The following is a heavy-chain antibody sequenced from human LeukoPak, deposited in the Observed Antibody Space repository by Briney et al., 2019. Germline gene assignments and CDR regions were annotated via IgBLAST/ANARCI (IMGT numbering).Heavy chain of an antibody. J-gene: IGHJ4*02. D-gene: IGHD3-10*01. Sequence: SETPSLTCAVYGGSFSGYYWSWIRQPPGKGLEWIGEINHSGSTNYNPSLKSRVTISVDTSKNQFSLKLSSVTAADTAVYYCASSGSSSIFDYWGQGTLVTVSS. CDR1: GGSFSGYY. CDR2: INHSGST. CDR3: ASSGSSSIFDY. V-gene: IGHV4-34*01.